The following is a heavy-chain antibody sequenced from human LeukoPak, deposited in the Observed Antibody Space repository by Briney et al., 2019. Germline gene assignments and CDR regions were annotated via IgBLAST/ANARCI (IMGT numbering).Heavy chain of an antibody. D-gene: IGHD2-2*01. CDR1: GYTFTSYY. V-gene: IGHV1-46*01. CDR3: ARHITLGYCSSTSCFGFPEV. Sequence: ASVKVSCKASGYTFTSYYMHWVRQAPGQGLEWMGIINPSGGSTSYAQKFQGRVTMTRDTSTSTVYMELSSLKASDTAMYYCARHITLGYCSSTSCFGFPEVWGQGTLVTVSS. J-gene: IGHJ4*02. CDR2: INPSGGST.